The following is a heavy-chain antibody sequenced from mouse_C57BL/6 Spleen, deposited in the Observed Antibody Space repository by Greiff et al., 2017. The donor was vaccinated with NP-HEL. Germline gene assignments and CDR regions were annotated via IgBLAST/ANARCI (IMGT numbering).Heavy chain of an antibody. D-gene: IGHD1-1*01. CDR3: ARGTTVVQYYFDY. CDR1: GYSITSGYY. Sequence: EVKLQESGPGLVKPSQSLSLTCSVTGYSITSGYYWNWIRQFPGNKLEWMGYISYDGSNNYNPSLKNRISITRDTSKNQFFLKLNSVTTEDTATYYCARGTTVVQYYFDYWGQGTTLTVSS. V-gene: IGHV3-6*01. J-gene: IGHJ2*01. CDR2: ISYDGSN.